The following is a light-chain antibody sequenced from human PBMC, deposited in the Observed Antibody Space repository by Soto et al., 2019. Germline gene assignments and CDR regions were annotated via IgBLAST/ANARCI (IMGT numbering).Light chain of an antibody. CDR1: QDISNY. V-gene: IGKV1-33*01. CDR3: QQYDNLLWT. Sequence: DIQMTQSPSSLSASVGDRVTITCQASQDISNYLNWYQQKPGKAPKLLSYDASNLETGVTSRFSGSGSGTDFTFTISSLQPEDIATYYCQQYDNLLWTFGQGTKVEIK. J-gene: IGKJ1*01. CDR2: DAS.